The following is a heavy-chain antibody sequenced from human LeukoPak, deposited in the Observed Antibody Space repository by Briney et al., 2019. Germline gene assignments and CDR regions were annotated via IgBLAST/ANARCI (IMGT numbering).Heavy chain of an antibody. CDR2: INPNSGGT. Sequence: ASVKVSCKASGYTFTGYYMHWVRQAPGQGLEWMGRINPNSGGTNYAQKFQGRVTMTRDTSISTAYMELSRLRSDDTAVYYCARAGADGYNYVVYWGQGTLVTVSS. V-gene: IGHV1-2*06. CDR3: ARAGADGYNYVVY. D-gene: IGHD5-24*01. CDR1: GYTFTGYY. J-gene: IGHJ4*02.